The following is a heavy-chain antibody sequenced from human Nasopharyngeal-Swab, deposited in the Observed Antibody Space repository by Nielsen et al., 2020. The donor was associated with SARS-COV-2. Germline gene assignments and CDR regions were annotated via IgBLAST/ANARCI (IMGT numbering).Heavy chain of an antibody. Sequence: SLKISCAASGFTFDDYAMHWVRQAPGKGLEWVSGISWNSGSIGYADSVKGRFTISRDNAKNSLYLQMNGLRAEDTALYYCAKTPTNYGMDVWGQGTTVTVSS. CDR3: AKTPTNYGMDV. J-gene: IGHJ6*02. CDR1: GFTFDDYA. CDR2: ISWNSGSI. V-gene: IGHV3-9*01.